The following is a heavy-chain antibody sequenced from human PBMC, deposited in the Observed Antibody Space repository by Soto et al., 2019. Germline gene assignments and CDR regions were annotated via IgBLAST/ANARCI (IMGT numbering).Heavy chain of an antibody. Sequence: GGSLRLSCAASGFTFSTYSMNWVRQAPGKGLEWVSSISSSSTYIYYADSVKGRFTISRDNAKNSLYLQMDSLRAEDTAVYYCAGADYRNYPLDYWGQGTQVTVSS. CDR1: GFTFSTYS. V-gene: IGHV3-21*01. CDR3: AGADYRNYPLDY. J-gene: IGHJ4*02. CDR2: ISSSSTYI. D-gene: IGHD4-4*01.